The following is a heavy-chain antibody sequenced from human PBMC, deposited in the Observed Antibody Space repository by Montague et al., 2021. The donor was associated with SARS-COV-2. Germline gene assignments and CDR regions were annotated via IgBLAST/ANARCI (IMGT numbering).Heavy chain of an antibody. Sequence: SETLSLTCAVYDGSFSGYYWSWIRQPPGKGLEWIGEINHSGSTNYNPSLKSRVTISVDTSKSQFSLKLNSVSAADTAVYYCARGQVTIFGVLIMLPAAGALDIWGQGTMVTVSS. V-gene: IGHV4-34*01. CDR1: DGSFSGYY. J-gene: IGHJ3*02. CDR3: ARGQVTIFGVLIMLPAAGALDI. D-gene: IGHD3-3*01. CDR2: INHSGST.